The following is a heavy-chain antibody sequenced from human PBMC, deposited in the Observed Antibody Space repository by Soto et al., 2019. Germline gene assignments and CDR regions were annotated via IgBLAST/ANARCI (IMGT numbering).Heavy chain of an antibody. J-gene: IGHJ4*02. V-gene: IGHV1-2*02. D-gene: IGHD6-19*01. CDR1: GYIFTGYH. CDR3: ASAAVTGTAGLDF. CDR2: INPNSGDT. Sequence: ASVKVSCKASGYIFTGYHIHWVRQAPGRGLEWMGWINPNSGDTEYAQNFQGRVTMTRDTSISTAYMELSRLTSDDTAVYYCASAAVTGTAGLDFWGQGTQVTVSS.